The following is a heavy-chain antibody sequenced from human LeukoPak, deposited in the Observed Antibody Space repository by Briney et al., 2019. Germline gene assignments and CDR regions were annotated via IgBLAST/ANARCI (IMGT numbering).Heavy chain of an antibody. Sequence: SETLSLTCTVSGGSISGYYWTWIRQPPGKGLEWIGCIYSSGSTSYKPSLKSRITISVDTSKNQFSLNLSSVTAADTAVYYCVRGKAAAGAIWFDPWGQGTLATVSS. V-gene: IGHV4-59*01. D-gene: IGHD6-13*01. CDR3: VRGKAAAGAIWFDP. CDR2: IYSSGST. CDR1: GGSISGYY. J-gene: IGHJ5*02.